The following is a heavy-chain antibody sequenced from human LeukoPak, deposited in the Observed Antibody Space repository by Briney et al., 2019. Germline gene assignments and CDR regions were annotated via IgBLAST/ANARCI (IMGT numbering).Heavy chain of an antibody. Sequence: SETLSHTCTVSGGSMSDYYWSWIRQSPVRGLEWIGYLYYSGNTNYNPSLKSRLTISRDMAKNQFSLKLSSVTSADTAVYYCARGEYEDLVDNWGQGTLVTVSS. CDR1: GGSMSDYY. CDR3: ARGEYEDLVDN. J-gene: IGHJ4*02. D-gene: IGHD1-26*01. CDR2: LYYSGNT. V-gene: IGHV4-59*01.